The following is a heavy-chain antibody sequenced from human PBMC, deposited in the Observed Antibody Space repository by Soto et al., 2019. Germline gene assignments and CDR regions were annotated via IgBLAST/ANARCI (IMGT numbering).Heavy chain of an antibody. Sequence: GGSLRLSCAASGFTFSSYAMHWVRQAPGKGLEWVTVISYDGSNKYYADSVKGRFTISRDNSKNTLYLQMNSLRAEDTAVYYCAKDRITMVRGAPYGMDVWGQGTTVTVSS. CDR1: GFTFSSYA. J-gene: IGHJ6*02. CDR3: AKDRITMVRGAPYGMDV. CDR2: ISYDGSNK. V-gene: IGHV3-30*04. D-gene: IGHD3-10*01.